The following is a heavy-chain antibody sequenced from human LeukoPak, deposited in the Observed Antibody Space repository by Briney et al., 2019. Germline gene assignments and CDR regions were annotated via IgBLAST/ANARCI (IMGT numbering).Heavy chain of an antibody. D-gene: IGHD3-22*01. CDR3: ARIVTYYDDSSGYHDY. CDR1: GYSFTSYW. V-gene: IGHV5-51*01. CDR2: IYPGDSDT. Sequence: GESLKISCKGSGYSFTSYWIGWVRQMPGKGLEWMGIIYPGDSDTRYSPSFQGQVTISADKSISTAYLQWSSLKASDTAMYYCARIVTYYDDSSGYHDYWGQGTLVTVSS. J-gene: IGHJ4*02.